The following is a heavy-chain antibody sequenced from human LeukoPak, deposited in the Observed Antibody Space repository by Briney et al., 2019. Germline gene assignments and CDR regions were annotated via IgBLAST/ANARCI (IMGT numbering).Heavy chain of an antibody. CDR3: ARATAFGWFDP. J-gene: IGHJ5*02. V-gene: IGHV4-59*01. CDR1: GGSISSYY. D-gene: IGHD3-10*01. Sequence: SETLSLTCTVSGGSISSYYWSWIRQPPGKGLEWIGYIYYSGSTNYNPSLKSRVTISVDTSKNQFSLKLSSATAADTAVYYCARATAFGWFDPWGQGTLVTVSS. CDR2: IYYSGST.